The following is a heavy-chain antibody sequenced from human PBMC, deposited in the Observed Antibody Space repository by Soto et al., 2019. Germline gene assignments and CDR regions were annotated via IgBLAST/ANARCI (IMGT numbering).Heavy chain of an antibody. CDR1: GCTFSSYA. V-gene: IGHV3-23*01. CDR2: ISGSGGST. CDR3: AKVSIFGYYYGMDV. D-gene: IGHD3-3*01. Sequence: XGSLRLSCSAAGCTFSSYAMSWVRQAPGKGLEWVSAISGSGGSTYYADSVKGRFTISRDNSKNTLYLQMNSLRAEDTAVYYCAKVSIFGYYYGMDVWGQGTTVTVSS. J-gene: IGHJ6*02.